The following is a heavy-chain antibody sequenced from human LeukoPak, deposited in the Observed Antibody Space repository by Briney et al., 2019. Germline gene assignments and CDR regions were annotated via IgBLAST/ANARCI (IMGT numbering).Heavy chain of an antibody. J-gene: IGHJ6*04. V-gene: IGHV3-48*03. CDR2: IHTTATTI. CDR3: AKWYPGNMDV. Sequence: GGSLRLSCAASGFTFNRYEFIWVRQAPGKGLEWVSYIHTTATTIYYAGSVKGRFSISRDNAKSSLYLQMNSLRAEDTAVYYCAKWYPGNMDVWGKGTTVTVSS. D-gene: IGHD2-2*01. CDR1: GFTFNRYE.